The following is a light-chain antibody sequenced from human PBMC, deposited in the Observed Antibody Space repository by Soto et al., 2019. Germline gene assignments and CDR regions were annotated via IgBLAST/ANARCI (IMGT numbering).Light chain of an antibody. CDR2: GAS. CDR1: QSVSSS. CDR3: QQDGSSPPLT. V-gene: IGKV3-20*01. J-gene: IGKJ4*01. Sequence: EIGLTQSPGTLSLSPGERATLSCRASQSVSSSLAWYQHKPGQAPRLLIYGASSRSTGIPDRFSGSGSGTDFTLTISRLEPEEFAVYYCQQDGSSPPLTFGGGTKVEIK.